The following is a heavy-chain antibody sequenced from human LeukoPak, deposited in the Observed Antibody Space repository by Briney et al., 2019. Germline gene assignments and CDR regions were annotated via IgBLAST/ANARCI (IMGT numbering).Heavy chain of an antibody. D-gene: IGHD6-19*01. CDR2: IWYDGGNK. J-gene: IGHJ4*02. CDR1: GFIFSSSG. Sequence: PGGSLRLSCAASGFIFSSSGMHWVRQTPGKGLEWVGIIWYDGGNKYYADSVKGRFTISRDNAKNTVYLQMNSLRVEDTAVYYCARDQGKSGGWPAVGRMGYFDYWGQGTLVTVSS. V-gene: IGHV3-33*01. CDR3: ARDQGKSGGWPAVGRMGYFDY.